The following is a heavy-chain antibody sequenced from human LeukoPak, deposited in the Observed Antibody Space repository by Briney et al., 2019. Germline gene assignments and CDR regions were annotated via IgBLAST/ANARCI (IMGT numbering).Heavy chain of an antibody. V-gene: IGHV4-34*01. J-gene: IGHJ4*02. CDR1: GGSFSGYY. CDR3: ARGRVPAGLGYFDY. CDR2: TNHSGST. D-gene: IGHD2-2*01. Sequence: SETLSLTCAVYGGSFSGYYWSWIRQPPGKGLEWIGETNHSGSTNYNPSLKRRVTISVDTSKNQFSLKLSSVTAADTAVYYCARGRVPAGLGYFDYWGQGTLVTVS.